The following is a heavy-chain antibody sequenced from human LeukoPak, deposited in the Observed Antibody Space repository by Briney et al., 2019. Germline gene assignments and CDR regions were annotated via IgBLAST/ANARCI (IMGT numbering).Heavy chain of an antibody. CDR3: TRWGYYYGMDV. D-gene: IGHD3-16*01. CDR2: LRSKAYGGTT. J-gene: IGHJ6*02. V-gene: IGHV3-49*04. Sequence: QPGRSLRLSCTASGFTFGVYAMSWVRQAPGKGLEWVGFLRSKAYGGTTEYAASVKGRFTISRDDSKSIGYLQMNSLKTEDTAVYYLTRWGYYYGMDVWGQGTTVTVSS. CDR1: GFTFGVYA.